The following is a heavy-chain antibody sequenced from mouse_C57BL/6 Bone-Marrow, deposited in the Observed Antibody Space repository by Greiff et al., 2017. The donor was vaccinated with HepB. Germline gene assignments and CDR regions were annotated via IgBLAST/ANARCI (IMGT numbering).Heavy chain of an antibody. CDR2: IWSGGST. CDR1: GFSLTSYG. V-gene: IGHV2-2*01. Sequence: VKLQESGPGLVQPSQRLSITCTVSGFSLTSYGVHWVRQSPGKGLEWLGVIWSGGSTDYNAAFISRLSISKDNSKSQVFFKMNSLQADDTAIYYCALYYGSSFHWYFDVWGTGTTVTVSS. CDR3: ALYYGSSFHWYFDV. D-gene: IGHD1-1*01. J-gene: IGHJ1*03.